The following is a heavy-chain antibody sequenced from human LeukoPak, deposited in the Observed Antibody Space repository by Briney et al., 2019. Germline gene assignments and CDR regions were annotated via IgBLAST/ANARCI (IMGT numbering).Heavy chain of an antibody. D-gene: IGHD2-2*02. CDR1: GFTFSSFW. V-gene: IGHV3-7*01. J-gene: IGHJ4*02. CDR3: ARDCSSTSCYNWSAPYS. CDR2: IKQDGSEK. Sequence: GGSLRLSCAASGFTFSSFWMSWVREAPGKGLEWVANIKQDGSEKYYVDSVTGRFTISRDNAKNSLYLQMNSLRGEDTGVYYCARDCSSTSCYNWSAPYSWGQGNLGSVSS.